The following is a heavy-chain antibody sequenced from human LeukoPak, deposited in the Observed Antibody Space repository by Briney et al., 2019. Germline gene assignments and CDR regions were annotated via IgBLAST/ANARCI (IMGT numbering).Heavy chain of an antibody. CDR1: GGSFSGFL. V-gene: IGHV4-34*01. D-gene: IGHD3-22*01. Sequence: SETLSLTCTVSGGSFSGFLWSWIRQPPGKGLEWIGEINYNGENTNYNPSLKSRVTISVDTSKNQFSLKLSSVTAADTAVYYCARGRYYDSSGYRKNDYWGQGTLVTVSS. J-gene: IGHJ4*02. CDR3: ARGRYYDSSGYRKNDY. CDR2: INYNGENT.